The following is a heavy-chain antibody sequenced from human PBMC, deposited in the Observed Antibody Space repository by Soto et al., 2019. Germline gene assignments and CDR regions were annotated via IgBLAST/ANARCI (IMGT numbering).Heavy chain of an antibody. J-gene: IGHJ4*02. CDR3: ARVGSDYGGNCLDY. CDR2: IYYSGST. D-gene: IGHD4-17*01. V-gene: IGHV4-30-4*01. CDR1: GDSISSGDYY. Sequence: PSETLSLTCTVSGDSISSGDYYWSWIRQPPGKGLEWIGNIYYSGSTYYNPSLRSRVTISVDTSKNQFSLKLTSVTAADTAVYYCARVGSDYGGNCLDYWGQGILVTVSS.